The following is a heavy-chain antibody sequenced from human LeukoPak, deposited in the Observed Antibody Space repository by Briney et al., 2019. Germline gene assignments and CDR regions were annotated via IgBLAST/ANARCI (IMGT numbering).Heavy chain of an antibody. Sequence: KPSETLSLTCAVYGGSFSGYYWSWIRQPPGKGLEWIGEINQSGSTNYNPSLKSRVTISVDTSKNQFSLKLSSVTAADTAVYYCARLIAYDFWGQGTMVTVSS. J-gene: IGHJ3*01. CDR2: INQSGST. CDR3: ARLIAYDF. D-gene: IGHD3-16*01. CDR1: GGSFSGYY. V-gene: IGHV4-34*01.